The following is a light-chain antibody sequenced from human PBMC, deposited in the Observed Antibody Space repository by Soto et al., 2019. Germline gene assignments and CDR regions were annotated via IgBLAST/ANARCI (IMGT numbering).Light chain of an antibody. Sequence: QSVLTQPPSTSSTPGQTVTISCSGSTSNIGTFYVYWYQHLPGTAPKLLIYIGDQRASGVSDRFSVSKSGTSASLAISGLRSDDEADYYCAAWDDNLNAYVFGSGTKLTVL. J-gene: IGLJ1*01. CDR3: AAWDDNLNAYV. V-gene: IGLV1-47*02. CDR2: IGD. CDR1: TSNIGTFY.